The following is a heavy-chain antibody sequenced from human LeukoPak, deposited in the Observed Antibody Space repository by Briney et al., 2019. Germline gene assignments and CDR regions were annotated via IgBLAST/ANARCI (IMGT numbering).Heavy chain of an antibody. Sequence: SETLSLTCTVSGGSISSSSYYWGWIRQPPGKGPEWIGSMYYSGSTYYNPSLKSRVTISVDTSKNQFSLKLSSVTAADTAVYYCARFDDYPNYFDYWGQGTLVTVSS. D-gene: IGHD4-11*01. CDR2: MYYSGST. CDR3: ARFDDYPNYFDY. J-gene: IGHJ4*02. V-gene: IGHV4-39*07. CDR1: GGSISSSSYY.